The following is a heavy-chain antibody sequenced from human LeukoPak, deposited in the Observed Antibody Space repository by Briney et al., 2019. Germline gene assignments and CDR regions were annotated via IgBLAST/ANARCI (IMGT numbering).Heavy chain of an antibody. Sequence: LSLTCAVYGGSFSGYYWSWIRQPPGKGLEWVAVISYDGSNKYYADSVKGRFTISRDNSKNTLYLQMNSLRAEDTAVYYCARDHCSSTSCYYYFDYWGQGTLVTVSS. CDR2: ISYDGSNK. D-gene: IGHD2-2*01. V-gene: IGHV3-30-3*01. CDR3: ARDHCSSTSCYYYFDY. J-gene: IGHJ4*02. CDR1: GGSFSGYY.